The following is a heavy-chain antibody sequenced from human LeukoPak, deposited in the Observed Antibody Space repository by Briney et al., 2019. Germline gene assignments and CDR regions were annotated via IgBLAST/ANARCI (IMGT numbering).Heavy chain of an antibody. D-gene: IGHD6-19*01. V-gene: IGHV4-59*01. CDR3: ARGTSSGWYGFDP. J-gene: IGHJ5*02. CDR1: GGSISSYY. Sequence: PSETLSLTCTVSGGSISSYYWSWIRQPPGKGLEWIGYIYYSGTTNYNPSLKSRVTISVDTSKNQFSLNLNSVTAADTAVYYCARGTSSGWYGFDPWGQGTLVTVSS. CDR2: IYYSGTT.